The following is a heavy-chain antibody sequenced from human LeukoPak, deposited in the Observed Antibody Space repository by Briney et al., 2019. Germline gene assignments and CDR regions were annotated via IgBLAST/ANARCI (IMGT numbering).Heavy chain of an antibody. CDR3: ARDGYSGYDFDY. V-gene: IGHV4-31*03. D-gene: IGHD5-12*01. CDR2: IYYSGST. Sequence: PPETLSLTCTVSGGSISSGGYYWSWIRQHPGKGLEWIGYIYYSGSTYYNPSLKSRVTISVDTSKNQFSLKLSSVTAADTAVYYCARDGYSGYDFDYWGQGTLVTVSS. J-gene: IGHJ4*02. CDR1: GGSISSGGYY.